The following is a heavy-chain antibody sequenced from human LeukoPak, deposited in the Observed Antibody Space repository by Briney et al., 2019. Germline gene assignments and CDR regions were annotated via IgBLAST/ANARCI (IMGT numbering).Heavy chain of an antibody. V-gene: IGHV4-4*07. CDR1: GGSISSFY. D-gene: IGHD3-10*01. CDR2: IYAGGST. Sequence: SETLSLTCTVSGGSISSFYLSWIRQPAGKGLEWIGRIYAGGSTNYNPSLKSRVTMSLDTSKNQFSLKVTSVTAADTAVYYCARDSGTSGEVRFDPWGQGTLVTVSS. CDR3: ARDSGTSGEVRFDP. J-gene: IGHJ5*02.